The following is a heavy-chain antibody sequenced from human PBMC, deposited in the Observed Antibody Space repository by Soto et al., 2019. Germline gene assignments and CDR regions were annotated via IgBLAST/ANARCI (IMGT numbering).Heavy chain of an antibody. CDR1: GGSFSGYY. D-gene: IGHD3-3*01. V-gene: IGHV4-34*01. CDR2: INHSGST. J-gene: IGHJ4*02. Sequence: SETLSLTCAVYGGSFSGYYWSWIRQPPGKGLEWIGEINHSGSTNYNPSLKSRVTISVDTSKNQFSLKLSSVTAADTAVYYCARGLRFLEWLSGYYFVYWGQGSLVTVSS. CDR3: ARGLRFLEWLSGYYFVY.